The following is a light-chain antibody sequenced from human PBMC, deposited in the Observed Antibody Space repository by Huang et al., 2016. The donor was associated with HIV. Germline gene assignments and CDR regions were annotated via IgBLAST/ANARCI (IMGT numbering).Light chain of an antibody. CDR1: QSISSN. CDR3: QQYNNRYT. Sequence: IVMTQSPATLSVSPGERATLSCRASQSISSNLAWYQQKPGQAPRLLIYGSSTRATGIPDRFSGSGSGTEFTLTISSLQSEDCAVYYCQQYNNRYTFGQGTKLEIK. V-gene: IGKV3-15*01. CDR2: GSS. J-gene: IGKJ2*01.